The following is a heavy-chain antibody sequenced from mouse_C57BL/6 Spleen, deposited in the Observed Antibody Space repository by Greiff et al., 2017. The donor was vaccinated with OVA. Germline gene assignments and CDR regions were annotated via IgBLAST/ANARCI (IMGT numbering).Heavy chain of an antibody. V-gene: IGHV10-1*01. CDR1: GFCFNTSA. CDR2: LRSQSNNYAT. J-gene: IGHJ2*01. Sequence: VQLVESGGGLVQPKGSLKLSCAASGFCFNTSAMNWVRQAPGKGVEWVARLRSQSNNYATYYADSVKDRFTISRDDSESMLYLQMNNLNTEDTAMYYCVRYGYDYFDYWGQGTTRTGSS. CDR3: VRYGYDYFDY. D-gene: IGHD2-2*01.